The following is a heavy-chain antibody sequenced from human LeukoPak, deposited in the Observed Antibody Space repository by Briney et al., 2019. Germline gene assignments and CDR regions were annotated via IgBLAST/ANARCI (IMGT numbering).Heavy chain of an antibody. CDR1: GGTFSSYA. Sequence: ASVKVSCKASGGTFSSYAISWVRQPPGQGLEWMGRIIPILGIANYAQKFQGRVTITADKSTSTAYMELSSLRSEDTAVYYCARDYDFWSGHRYYYYGMDVWGQGTTVTVSS. V-gene: IGHV1-69*04. J-gene: IGHJ6*02. D-gene: IGHD3-3*01. CDR3: ARDYDFWSGHRYYYYGMDV. CDR2: IIPILGIA.